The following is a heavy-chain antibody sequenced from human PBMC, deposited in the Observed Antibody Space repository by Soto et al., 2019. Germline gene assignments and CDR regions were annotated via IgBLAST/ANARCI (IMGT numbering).Heavy chain of an antibody. CDR2: MSMDGSNK. Sequence: QVRLVESGGGVVQPGRSLRLSCAASGFAFHNYSMHWVRQAPGKGLEWVAIMSMDGSNKYYADSVKGRFTISRDNSKSMLLLQVSSLRPEDTAVYFCARDRVPYVYFYYGMDVWGQGTTVTVS. D-gene: IGHD3-10*02. V-gene: IGHV3-30-3*01. CDR3: ARDRVPYVYFYYGMDV. J-gene: IGHJ6*02. CDR1: GFAFHNYS.